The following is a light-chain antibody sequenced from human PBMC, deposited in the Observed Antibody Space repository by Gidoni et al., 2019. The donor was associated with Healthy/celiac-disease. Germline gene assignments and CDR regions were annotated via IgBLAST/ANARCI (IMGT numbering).Light chain of an antibody. Sequence: EIVFTPSPATLSLSPGERATLSCRASQSVSSYLAWYQQKPGQAPRLLIYDASNRATGIPARFSGSGSGTDFTLTISSLEPEDFAVYYCQQRSNWITFXXXTRLEIK. V-gene: IGKV3-11*01. J-gene: IGKJ5*01. CDR3: QQRSNWIT. CDR2: DAS. CDR1: QSVSSY.